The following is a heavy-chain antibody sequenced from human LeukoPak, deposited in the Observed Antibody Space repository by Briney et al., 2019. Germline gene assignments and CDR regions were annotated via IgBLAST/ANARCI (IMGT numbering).Heavy chain of an antibody. Sequence: ASVKVSCKASGYTFASYGISWVRQAPGQGLEWMGWISAYNGNTNYAQKLQGRVTMTTDTSTNTAYMERRSLKSDDTAVYYCARPLATTGLYYFDYWGQGTLVTVSS. CDR1: GYTFASYG. D-gene: IGHD1-1*01. J-gene: IGHJ4*02. V-gene: IGHV1-18*01. CDR3: ARPLATTGLYYFDY. CDR2: ISAYNGNT.